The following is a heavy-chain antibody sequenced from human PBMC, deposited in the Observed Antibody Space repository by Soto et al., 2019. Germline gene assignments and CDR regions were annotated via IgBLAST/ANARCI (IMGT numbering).Heavy chain of an antibody. V-gene: IGHV1-69*13. CDR3: ARGDCSGYDYYYGMDF. CDR1: GGTFSSYA. J-gene: IGHJ6*02. D-gene: IGHD3-3*01. CDR2: IIPIFGTA. Sequence: GAXVKVSCKASGGTFSSYAISWVRQAPGQGLEWMGGIIPIFGTANYAQKFQGRVTITADESTSTAYMELSSLRSEDTAVYYCARGDCSGYDYYYGMDFWGQGTTVPVSS.